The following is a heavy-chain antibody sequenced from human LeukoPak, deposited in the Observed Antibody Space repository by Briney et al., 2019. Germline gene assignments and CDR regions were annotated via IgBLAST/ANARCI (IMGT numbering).Heavy chain of an antibody. D-gene: IGHD6-19*01. V-gene: IGHV3-53*01. CDR1: GFTVSSNC. CDR3: ARTPSSGWYYFDY. CDR2: IYSGGST. J-gene: IGHJ4*02. Sequence: GGSLRLSCAASGFTVSSNCISWVRQAPGKGLEWVSVIYSGGSTYYADSVKGRFTISRDNSKNTLYLQMNSLRVEDTAVYHCARTPSSGWYYFDYWGQGTLVTVSS.